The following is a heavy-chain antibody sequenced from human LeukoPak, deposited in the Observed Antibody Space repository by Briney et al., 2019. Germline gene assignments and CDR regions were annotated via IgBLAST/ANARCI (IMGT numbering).Heavy chain of an antibody. D-gene: IGHD3-22*01. CDR1: GGSFSGYY. CDR3: ASKRVTFDSSGYYNY. J-gene: IGHJ4*02. CDR2: INHSGST. Sequence: PSETLSLTCAVYGGSFSGYYWSWIRQPPGKGLEWIGEINHSGSTNYNPSLKSRVTISVDASKNQFSLRLNSMTAADTAVYYCASKRVTFDSSGYYNYWGQGTLVTVSS. V-gene: IGHV4-34*01.